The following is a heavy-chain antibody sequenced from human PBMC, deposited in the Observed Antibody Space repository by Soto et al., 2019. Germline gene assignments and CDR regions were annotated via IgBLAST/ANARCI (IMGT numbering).Heavy chain of an antibody. D-gene: IGHD1-26*01. CDR3: AREAGSGDYFDY. CDR2: IFYSGST. Sequence: WTWIRQHPGKGLEWIGYIFYSGSTFHNPSLKSRVTISVDTSKNHFSLELSSVTAADTAVYYCAREAGSGDYFDYWGQGTLVTVSS. J-gene: IGHJ4*02. V-gene: IGHV4-31*02.